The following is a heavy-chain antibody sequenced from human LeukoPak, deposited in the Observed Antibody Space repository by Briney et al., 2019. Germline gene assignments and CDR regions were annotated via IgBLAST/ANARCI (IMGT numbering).Heavy chain of an antibody. V-gene: IGHV4-39*01. J-gene: IGHJ4*02. CDR3: ARLSPGVAVAGKPMFDY. D-gene: IGHD6-19*01. CDR2: IYYSGST. CDR1: GGSISSDSYY. Sequence: PSETLSLTCTVSGGSISSDSYYWGWIRQPPGKGLEWIGDIYYSGSTYYNPSLKSRVTISVDTSKNQFSLKLSSVTAADTAVYYCARLSPGVAVAGKPMFDYWGQGTLVTVSS.